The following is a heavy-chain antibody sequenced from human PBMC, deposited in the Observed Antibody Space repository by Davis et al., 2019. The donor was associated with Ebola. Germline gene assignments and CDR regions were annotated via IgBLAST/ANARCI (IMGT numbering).Heavy chain of an antibody. CDR3: AREMSATGHAFDI. J-gene: IGHJ3*02. CDR1: GYTFTSYG. Sequence: ASVKVSCKASGYTFTSYGISWVRQAPGQGLEWMGWISTYNGNTNYAQKLQGRVTMTTDTSTGTAYMELRSLTSDDTALYYCAREMSATGHAFDIWGQGTMVTVSS. CDR2: ISTYNGNT. D-gene: IGHD1-14*01. V-gene: IGHV1-18*04.